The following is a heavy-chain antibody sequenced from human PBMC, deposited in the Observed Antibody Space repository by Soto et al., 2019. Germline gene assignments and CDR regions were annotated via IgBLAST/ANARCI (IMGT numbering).Heavy chain of an antibody. J-gene: IGHJ6*02. CDR3: ARASRDGYNYSYYYYYGMDV. D-gene: IGHD5-18*01. CDR2: INAGNGNT. Sequence: GASVKVSCKASGYTFTSYAMHWVRQAPGQRLEWMGWINAGNGNTKYSQKFQGRVTITRDTSASTAYMELSSLRSEDTAVYYCARASRDGYNYSYYYYYGMDVWGQGTTVTVSS. V-gene: IGHV1-3*01. CDR1: GYTFTSYA.